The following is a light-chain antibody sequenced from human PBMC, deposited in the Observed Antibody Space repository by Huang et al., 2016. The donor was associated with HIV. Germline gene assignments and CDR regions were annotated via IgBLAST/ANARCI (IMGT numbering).Light chain of an antibody. CDR2: GAS. J-gene: IGKJ2*01. Sequence: EIVLTQSPGTLSLSPGERATLSCRASQSVRRSYFAWYQQKPGQAPRLLIYGASRRATGIPDRFSGSGSGTDFTLTISRLEPEDFAVYYCQQYDGPPYTFGQGTKLEIK. CDR3: QQYDGPPYT. V-gene: IGKV3-20*01. CDR1: QSVRRSY.